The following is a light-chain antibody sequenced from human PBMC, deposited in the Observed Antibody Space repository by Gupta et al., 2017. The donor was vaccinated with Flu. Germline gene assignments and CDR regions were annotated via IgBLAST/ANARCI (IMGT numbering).Light chain of an antibody. CDR3: QQYDNLRQA. CDR2: YAS. V-gene: IGKV1-33*01. J-gene: IGKJ3*01. CDR1: QDISNY. Sequence: DIQMTQSPSSLSASVGDRVTITCQASQDISNYLNWYQQKPGKAPKLLIYYASNLETGVPSRFSGSGSGTDFTFTISSLQPEDIATYYCQQYDNLRQAFGPGTKVDIK.